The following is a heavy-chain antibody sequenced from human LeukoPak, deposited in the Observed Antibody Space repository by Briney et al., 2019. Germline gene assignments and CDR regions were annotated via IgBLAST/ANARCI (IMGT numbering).Heavy chain of an antibody. D-gene: IGHD5-18*01. J-gene: IGHJ4*02. CDR1: GGTFSTYV. CDR3: ASSTRGVHEYSYGGYFDY. V-gene: IGHV1-69*05. CDR2: IIPIFATA. Sequence: SVKVSCKSSGGTFSTYVISWVRQAPGQGLEWMGGIIPIFATANYAQKFQGRVTITTDESTSTAYMELSSLRSEDTAVYYCASSTRGVHEYSYGGYFDYWGQGTLVTVSS.